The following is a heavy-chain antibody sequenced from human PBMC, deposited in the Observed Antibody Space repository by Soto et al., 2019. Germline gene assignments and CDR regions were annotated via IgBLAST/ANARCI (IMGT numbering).Heavy chain of an antibody. CDR3: AREGPIKYYFDY. J-gene: IGHJ4*02. CDR1: GFTFSSYA. V-gene: IGHV3-30-3*01. CDR2: ISYDGSNK. Sequence: GGSLRLSCAASGFTFSSYAMHWVRQAPGKGLEWVAVISYDGSNKYYADSVKGRFTMSRDNSKNTLYLQMNRLRAEDTAVYYCAREGPIKYYFDYWGQGTLVTVSS.